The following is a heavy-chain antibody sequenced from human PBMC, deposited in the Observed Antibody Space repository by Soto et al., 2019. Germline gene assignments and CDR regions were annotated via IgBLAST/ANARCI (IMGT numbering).Heavy chain of an antibody. CDR2: IDWDDDK. CDR3: ARGFQEYYYDSSGYYLSFDFDY. V-gene: IGHV2-70*11. D-gene: IGHD3-22*01. CDR1: GGSISRYY. J-gene: IGHJ4*02. Sequence: TLSLTCTVSGGSISRYYWSWIRQPPGKALEWLARIDWDDDKYYSTSLKTRLTISKDTSKNQVVLTMTNMDPVDTATYYCARGFQEYYYDSSGYYLSFDFDYWGQGTLVTVSS.